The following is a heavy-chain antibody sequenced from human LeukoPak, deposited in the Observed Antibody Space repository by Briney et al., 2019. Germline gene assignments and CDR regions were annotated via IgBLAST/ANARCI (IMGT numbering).Heavy chain of an antibody. Sequence: PSETLSVTCTVSPGSISTGSYFGSWIGQPAGKGLEWIGRIYASGTTHYNPSLKSRVTISVDTSKNQFSLKLSSVTAADTAVYYCARGSGYFFQSNYNYMDVWGKGTTVTVSS. CDR1: PGSISTGSYF. J-gene: IGHJ6*03. CDR3: ARGSGYFFQSNYNYMDV. V-gene: IGHV4-61*02. CDR2: IYASGTT. D-gene: IGHD3-3*01.